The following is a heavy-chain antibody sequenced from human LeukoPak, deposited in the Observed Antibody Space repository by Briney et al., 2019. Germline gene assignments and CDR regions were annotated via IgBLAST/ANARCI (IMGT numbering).Heavy chain of an antibody. CDR1: GGSFSGYY. Sequence: SETLSLTCAVYGGSFSGYYWSWIRQPAGKGLEWIGRIYTSGSTNYNPSLKSRVTMSVDTSKNQFSLKLSSVTAADTAVYYCARERRQSRAFDIWGQGTMVTVSS. CDR2: IYTSGST. J-gene: IGHJ3*02. V-gene: IGHV4-4*07. D-gene: IGHD6-19*01. CDR3: ARERRQSRAFDI.